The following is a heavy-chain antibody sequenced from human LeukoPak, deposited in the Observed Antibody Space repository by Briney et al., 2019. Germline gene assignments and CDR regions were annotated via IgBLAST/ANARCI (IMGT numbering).Heavy chain of an antibody. CDR2: IKTKSEGETI. CDR3: STDQGGDILTGC. Sequence: GGSLRLSCAPSGFTFSRHGMHWVRQAPGKGLEWVGRIKTKSEGETIDYAAPVRGRFTISRDDSENTLYLQMNSLKTEDTALYYCSTDQGGDILTGCWGQGTLVTVSS. V-gene: IGHV3-15*07. D-gene: IGHD3-9*01. J-gene: IGHJ4*02. CDR1: GFTFSRHG.